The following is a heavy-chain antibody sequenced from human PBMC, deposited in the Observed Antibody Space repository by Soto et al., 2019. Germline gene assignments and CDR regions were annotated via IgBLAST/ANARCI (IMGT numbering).Heavy chain of an antibody. V-gene: IGHV4-31*03. CDR2: IYNGGST. CDR1: GDSISSGDYY. D-gene: IGHD3-16*01. J-gene: IGHJ2*01. CDR3: AGALDEDGGSYWSFDL. Sequence: QVQLQESGPGLVKPSQTLSLTCSVSGDSISSGDYYWSWIRQHPGEGLEWIGYIYNGGSTYYNPSLKSRVPISXXQXKXXFSLRRSSVTAADTAVYYCAGALDEDGGSYWSFDLWGRGTLVTVSS.